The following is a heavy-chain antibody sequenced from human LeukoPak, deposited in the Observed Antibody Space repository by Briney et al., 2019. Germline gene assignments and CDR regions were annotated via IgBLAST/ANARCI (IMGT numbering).Heavy chain of an antibody. CDR2: IQYDGSTT. V-gene: IGHV3-74*01. CDR1: GFSFSSYW. D-gene: IGHD2-15*01. Sequence: GGSLRLSCAASGFSFSSYWMHWVRQVPGKGLVWVARIQYDGSTTNYADSVKGRFTISRDNAKKTLYVQMNSLRAEDTALYYCARALVAGVTLNALDIWGQGTMVTVSS. J-gene: IGHJ3*02. CDR3: ARALVAGVTLNALDI.